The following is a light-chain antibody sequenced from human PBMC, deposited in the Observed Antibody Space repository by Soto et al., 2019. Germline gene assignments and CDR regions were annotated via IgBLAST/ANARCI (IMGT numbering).Light chain of an antibody. J-gene: IGKJ4*01. CDR1: QRIDSY. V-gene: IGKV1-39*01. Sequence: DIQMTQSPSSLSASVGDRVTITCRTSQRIDSYLNWYQHKPGQAPKLLIYAVSSLHSGVPSRFSGSGSETDFILTINSFQAEDFATYYCQQSHSSPLTFGGGTKV. CDR2: AVS. CDR3: QQSHSSPLT.